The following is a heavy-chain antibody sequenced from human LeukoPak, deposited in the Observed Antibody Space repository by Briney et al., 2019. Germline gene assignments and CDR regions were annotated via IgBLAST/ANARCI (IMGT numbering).Heavy chain of an antibody. CDR3: ARGEAAAAADWYFDL. CDR2: MYYSGST. J-gene: IGHJ2*01. CDR1: GGSISSRSYH. Sequence: SETLSLTCTVSGGSISSRSYHWGWIRQPPGKGLEWIGSMYYSGSTYYNPSLKSRVTISVDTSKNQFSLKLSSVTAADTAVYYCARGEAAAAADWYFDLWGRGTLVTVSS. D-gene: IGHD6-13*01. V-gene: IGHV4-39*07.